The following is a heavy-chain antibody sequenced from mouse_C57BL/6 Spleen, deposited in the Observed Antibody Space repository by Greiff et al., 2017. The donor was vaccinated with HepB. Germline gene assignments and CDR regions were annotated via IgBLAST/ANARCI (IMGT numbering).Heavy chain of an antibody. Sequence: EVQLQQSGPELVKPGASVKISCKASGYSFTGYYMNWVKQSPEKSLEWIGEINPSTGGTTYNQKFKAKATLTVDKSSSTAYMQLKSLTSEDSAVYYCARSYCGSSAFDDWGQGTTLTVSS. CDR1: GYSFTGYY. D-gene: IGHD1-1*01. J-gene: IGHJ2*01. V-gene: IGHV1-42*01. CDR2: INPSTGGT. CDR3: ARSYCGSSAFDD.